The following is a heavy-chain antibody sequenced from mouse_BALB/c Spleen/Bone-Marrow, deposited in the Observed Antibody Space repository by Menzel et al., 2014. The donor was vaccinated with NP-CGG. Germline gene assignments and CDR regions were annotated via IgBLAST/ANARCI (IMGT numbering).Heavy chain of an antibody. Sequence: EVMLVESGGGLVKPGGSLKLSCAASGFTFSDYYMYWVRQTPEKRLEWVATISDGGSYTYYPDSVKGRFTISRDNAKNNLYPQMSSLKSEDTAMYYCARVVTTATPYWYFDVWGAGTTVTVSS. J-gene: IGHJ1*01. D-gene: IGHD1-2*01. CDR2: ISDGGSYT. V-gene: IGHV5-4*02. CDR1: GFTFSDYY. CDR3: ARVVTTATPYWYFDV.